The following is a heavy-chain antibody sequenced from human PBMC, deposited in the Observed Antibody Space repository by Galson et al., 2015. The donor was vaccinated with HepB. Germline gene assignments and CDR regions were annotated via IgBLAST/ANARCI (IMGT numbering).Heavy chain of an antibody. Sequence: SLRLSCAASGFTFSSYGMHWVRQAPGKGLEWVAVISYDGSNKYYADSVKGRFTISRDNSKNTLYLQMNSLRAEDTAVYYCAKDSSSWYGALSPWGQGTLVTVSS. CDR1: GFTFSSYG. J-gene: IGHJ5*02. CDR3: AKDSSSWYGALSP. V-gene: IGHV3-30*18. CDR2: ISYDGSNK. D-gene: IGHD6-13*01.